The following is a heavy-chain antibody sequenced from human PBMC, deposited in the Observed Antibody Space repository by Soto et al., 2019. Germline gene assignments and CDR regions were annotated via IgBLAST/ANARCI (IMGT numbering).Heavy chain of an antibody. J-gene: IGHJ5*02. CDR3: ARDYAYDSSGYYPNWFDP. V-gene: IGHV3-33*01. CDR2: IWYDGSNK. CDR1: GFTFSSYG. Sequence: GGSLRLSCAASGFTFSSYGMHWVRQAPGKGLEWVAVIWYDGSNKYYADSVKGRFTISRDNSKNTLYLQMNSLRAEDTAVYYCARDYAYDSSGYYPNWFDPWGQGTLVTVSS. D-gene: IGHD3-22*01.